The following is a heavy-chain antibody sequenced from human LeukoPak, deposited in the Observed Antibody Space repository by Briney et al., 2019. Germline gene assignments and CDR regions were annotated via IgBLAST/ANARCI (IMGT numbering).Heavy chain of an antibody. Sequence: ASVTVSCKASGYTYTSYYMHWLRQAPAKGLEWMGIINPNHGSTRYEQKLQGRVTMTTDTSTSTDYMELTTLRSDDTAVYYCARGVVPLRGYYYYYYMDVWGKGTTVTVSS. D-gene: IGHD2-21*01. J-gene: IGHJ6*03. CDR2: INPNHGST. CDR1: GYTYTSYY. V-gene: IGHV1-46*01. CDR3: ARGVVPLRGYYYYYYMDV.